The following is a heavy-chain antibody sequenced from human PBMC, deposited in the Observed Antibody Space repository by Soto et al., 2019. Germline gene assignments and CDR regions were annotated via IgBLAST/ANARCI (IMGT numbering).Heavy chain of an antibody. V-gene: IGHV3-74*01. J-gene: IGHJ4*02. CDR1: GFTFNNYW. D-gene: IGHD3-16*01. CDR2: IKYDATST. Sequence: EVQLVESGGGLFQPGGSLRLSCAASGFTFNNYWIHWVRQAPGKGLVWLSRIKYDATSTNYADSVKGRFSISRDNAKNTVYLQMTSLRGDDTAVYYCARGALGSYYFDYWGQGTLVTVSS. CDR3: ARGALGSYYFDY.